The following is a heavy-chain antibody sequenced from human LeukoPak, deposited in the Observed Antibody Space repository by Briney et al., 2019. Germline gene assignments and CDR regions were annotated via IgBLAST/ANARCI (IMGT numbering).Heavy chain of an antibody. V-gene: IGHV4-39*01. J-gene: IGHJ4*02. Sequence: PSETLSLTCTVSGGSISSSSYYWGWIRQPPGKGLEWIGSIYYSGSTYYNPSRKSRVTISVYTSKNQFSLKLSSVTAADTAVYYCARHDYGDGPGGRYDYWGQGTLVTVSS. CDR2: IYYSGST. D-gene: IGHD4-17*01. CDR3: ARHDYGDGPGGRYDY. CDR1: GGSISSSSYY.